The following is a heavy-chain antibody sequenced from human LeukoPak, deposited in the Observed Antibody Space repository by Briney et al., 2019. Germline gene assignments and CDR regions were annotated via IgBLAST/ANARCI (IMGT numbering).Heavy chain of an antibody. J-gene: IGHJ5*02. D-gene: IGHD5-18*01. CDR2: IYYSGST. CDR3: ARGYSYGYGIDP. Sequence: SETLSLTCTVSGGSISSGGYYWSWIRQHPGKGLEWIGYIYYSGSTYYNPSLKSRVTISVDTSKNQFSLKLSSVTAADTAVYYRARGYSYGYGIDPWGQGTLVTVSS. CDR1: GGSISSGGYY. V-gene: IGHV4-31*03.